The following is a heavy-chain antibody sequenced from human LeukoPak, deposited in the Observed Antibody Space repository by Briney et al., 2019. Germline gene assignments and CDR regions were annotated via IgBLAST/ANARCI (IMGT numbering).Heavy chain of an antibody. CDR2: INPNSGGT. CDR1: GYTFTGYY. V-gene: IGHV1-2*02. D-gene: IGHD6-13*01. Sequence: ASVKVSCKASGYTFTGYYMHWVRQAPGQGLEWMGWINPNSGGTNYAQKFQGRVTMTRDTSISTAYMELSRLRSDDTAVYYCVRGLGIAARRWFDPWGQGTLVTVSS. J-gene: IGHJ5*02. CDR3: VRGLGIAARRWFDP.